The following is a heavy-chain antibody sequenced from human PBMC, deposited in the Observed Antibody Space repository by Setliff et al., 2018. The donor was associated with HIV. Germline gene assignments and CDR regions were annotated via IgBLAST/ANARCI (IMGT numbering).Heavy chain of an antibody. D-gene: IGHD6-13*01. Sequence: GESLKISCAASGFTFSNYGMHWVRQAPGKGLEWVAVIWYDGSNKDYADSVKGRFTISRDNSKNTLYLQMNSLRAEGTAVYYCAKAPGLTSSWAIDYWGQGTLVTVSS. CDR2: IWYDGSNK. CDR1: GFTFSNYG. V-gene: IGHV3-33*06. J-gene: IGHJ4*02. CDR3: AKAPGLTSSWAIDY.